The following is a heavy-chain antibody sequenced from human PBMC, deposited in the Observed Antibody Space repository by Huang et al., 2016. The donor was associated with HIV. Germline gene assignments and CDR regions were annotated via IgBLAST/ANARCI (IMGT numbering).Heavy chain of an antibody. J-gene: IGHJ4*02. CDR1: GYTFTSYG. D-gene: IGHD3-22*01. V-gene: IGHV1-18*01. CDR3: ARALVHYSYQHFDY. Sequence: QVQLVQSGAEVKKPGASVKVSCKVSGYTFTSYGISWVRQAPGQGLEWMGWISHHNGNTNYAQKLQGIVTMTTDTSTSTAYMELRSLRSDDTAVYYCARALVHYSYQHFDYWGQGTLVTVSS. CDR2: ISHHNGNT.